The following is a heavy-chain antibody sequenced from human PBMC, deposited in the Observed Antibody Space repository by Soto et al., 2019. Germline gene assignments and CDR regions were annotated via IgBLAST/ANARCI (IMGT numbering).Heavy chain of an antibody. Sequence: GGSLRLSCSASGFTFSSYAMHWVRQAPGKGLEYVSAISSNGGSTYYADSVKGRFTISRDNSKNTLYLQMSSLRAEDTAVYYCVKDRVKQWLSWYYPDYWGQGTLVTGLL. CDR3: VKDRVKQWLSWYYPDY. CDR1: GFTFSSYA. V-gene: IGHV3-64D*06. D-gene: IGHD6-19*01. J-gene: IGHJ4*02. CDR2: ISSNGGST.